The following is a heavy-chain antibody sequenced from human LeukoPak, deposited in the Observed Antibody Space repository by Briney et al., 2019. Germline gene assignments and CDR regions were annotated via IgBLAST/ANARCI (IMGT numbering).Heavy chain of an antibody. D-gene: IGHD3-3*01. V-gene: IGHV3-66*01. J-gene: IGHJ5*02. CDR3: AKGLNDFWSGYFEP. Sequence: GGSLRLSCVVSGVTVRTTYISWVRQAPGKGLEWLSVIYSGGSTYYAESVKGRFTISRDISKSTLYLQMNSLRAEDTAVYYCAKGLNDFWSGYFEPWGQGTLVTVSS. CDR2: IYSGGST. CDR1: GVTVRTTY.